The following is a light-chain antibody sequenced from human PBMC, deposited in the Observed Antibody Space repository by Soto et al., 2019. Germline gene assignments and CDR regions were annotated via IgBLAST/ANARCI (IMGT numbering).Light chain of an antibody. J-gene: IGLJ1*01. CDR1: SSDVGGYDY. CDR2: EVS. V-gene: IGLV2-14*01. CDR3: SSYSISTAYL. Sequence: QSVLTQPASVSGSPGQSITISCTGTSSDVGGYDYVSWYQLHPGKAPKLTIFEVSNRPSGVSYRFSGSKSGNTASLTISGLQAEDEADYFCSSYSISTAYLVGTGTKV.